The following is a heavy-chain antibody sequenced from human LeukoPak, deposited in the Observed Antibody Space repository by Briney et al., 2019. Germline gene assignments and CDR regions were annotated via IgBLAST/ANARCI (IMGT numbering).Heavy chain of an antibody. CDR1: GGTFSRYA. Sequence: SVKVSCKASGGTFSRYAISWVRQAPGQGLEWMGGIIPIFGTANYAHKFQGRVTITADKSTSTAYMELSSLRSEDTAVYYCARSYGSGSPFDYWGQGTLVTVSS. J-gene: IGHJ4*01. V-gene: IGHV1-69*06. CDR3: ARSYGSGSPFDY. D-gene: IGHD3-10*01. CDR2: IIPIFGTA.